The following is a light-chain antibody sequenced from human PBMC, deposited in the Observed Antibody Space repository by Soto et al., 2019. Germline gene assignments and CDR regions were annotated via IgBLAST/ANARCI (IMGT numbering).Light chain of an antibody. V-gene: IGLV2-8*01. CDR3: TSYTGDDFTFI. CDR1: SSDIGTYDY. J-gene: IGLJ1*01. CDR2: EVS. Sequence: QPALTQPPSASGSLGQSVTISCTGTSSDIGTYDYVSWYQQHPGRAPKLIIFEVSKRPSGVPDRFSGSKSGNTASLIVSGLQPDDAAEYHCTSYTGDDFTFIFGAGTKVTVL.